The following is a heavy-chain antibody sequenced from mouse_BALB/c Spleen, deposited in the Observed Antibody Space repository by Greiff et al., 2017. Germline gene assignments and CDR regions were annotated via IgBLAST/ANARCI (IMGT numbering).Heavy chain of an antibody. D-gene: IGHD2-1*01. J-gene: IGHJ4*01. Sequence: EVKLVESGAGLVKPGGSLKLSCAASGFTFSSYAMSWVRQTPGKRLEWVASISTGGSTYYPASVKGRFTISRDNARNILYLQMSSLRTEDTAMYYCARGPLYCGCAMDYWGQGTSVTVSS. CDR1: GFTFSSYA. V-gene: IGHV5-6-5*01. CDR2: ISTGGST. CDR3: ARGPLYCGCAMDY.